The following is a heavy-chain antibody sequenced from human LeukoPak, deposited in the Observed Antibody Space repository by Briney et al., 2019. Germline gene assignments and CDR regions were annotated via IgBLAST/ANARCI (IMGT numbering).Heavy chain of an antibody. CDR3: ARGYLGVLLDY. D-gene: IGHD3-16*01. Sequence: ASVKVSFKASGYTFTSYYMHWVRQATGQGLEWMGWMNPNSGNTGYAQKFQGRVTMTRNTSISTAYMELSSLRSEDTAVYYCARGYLGVLLDYWGQGTLVTVSS. CDR2: MNPNSGNT. CDR1: GYTFTSYY. J-gene: IGHJ4*02. V-gene: IGHV1-8*02.